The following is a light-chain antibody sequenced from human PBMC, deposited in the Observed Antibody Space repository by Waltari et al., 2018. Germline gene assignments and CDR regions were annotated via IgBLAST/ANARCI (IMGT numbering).Light chain of an antibody. Sequence: DVQMTQSPSSLSASVGDRVAITCRSSQPSRDALSWYQQKAGKAPKLLIHSASNLQGGVPSRFSGSVSGTHFTLTITSLQPEDFATYYCQQSFITPLTFGGGTRLEIK. CDR2: SAS. V-gene: IGKV1-39*01. CDR1: QPSRDA. CDR3: QQSFITPLT. J-gene: IGKJ4*01.